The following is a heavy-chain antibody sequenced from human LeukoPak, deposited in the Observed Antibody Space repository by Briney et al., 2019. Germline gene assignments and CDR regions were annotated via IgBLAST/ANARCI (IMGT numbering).Heavy chain of an antibody. V-gene: IGHV1-8*01. CDR1: GYTFTSYD. J-gene: IGHJ4*02. CDR2: MNPNSGNT. Sequence: GASVKVSYKASGYTFTSYDINWVRQATGQGLEWMGWMNPNSGNTGYAQKFQGRVTMTRNTSISTAYMELSSLRSEDTAVYYCARRTMWDTNGWLSPDYWGQGTLVTVPS. D-gene: IGHD6-19*01. CDR3: ARRTMWDTNGWLSPDY.